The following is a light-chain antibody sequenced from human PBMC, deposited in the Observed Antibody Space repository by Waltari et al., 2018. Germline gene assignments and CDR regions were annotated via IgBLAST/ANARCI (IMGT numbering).Light chain of an antibody. V-gene: IGKV3-11*01. Sequence: EIVLTQSPATLSLSPGERATLSCRASQSVNSFVAWYQQKPGQAPRPVIYDASSRASGIPARFSASGYGTEFTLTINSLEPEDFAVYYCQQRSNWPWTFGPGTKVDIK. CDR2: DAS. CDR3: QQRSNWPWT. CDR1: QSVNSF. J-gene: IGKJ3*01.